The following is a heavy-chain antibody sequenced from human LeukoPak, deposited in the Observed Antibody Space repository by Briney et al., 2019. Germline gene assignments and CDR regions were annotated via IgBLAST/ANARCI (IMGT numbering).Heavy chain of an antibody. Sequence: SETLSLTCSVSGGSISSSHYYWNWVRQPAGKGLEWIGRISSSGSTTYSPSLQSRVTMSVGTSNNHFSLRLTSVTAADTALYFCTIFVGADSDAFEIWGQGTMVTVSS. D-gene: IGHD3-3*02. CDR2: ISSSGST. J-gene: IGHJ3*02. CDR1: GGSISSSHYY. CDR3: TIFVGADSDAFEI. V-gene: IGHV4-61*02.